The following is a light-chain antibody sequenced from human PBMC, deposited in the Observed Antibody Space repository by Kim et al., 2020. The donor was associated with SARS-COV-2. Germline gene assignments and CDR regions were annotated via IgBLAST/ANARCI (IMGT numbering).Light chain of an antibody. V-gene: IGKV2-30*01. CDR3: KQSTRWPFT. CDR2: KVS. Sequence: PAFISCRSSRSLVYSDGNIYLNWFHQRPGQSPRRLICKVSSRDSGVPDRFGGSGSGNDFTLQISRVEDEDVGVYCCKQSTRWPFTFGPGTRVDIK. J-gene: IGKJ3*01. CDR1: RSLVYSDGNIY.